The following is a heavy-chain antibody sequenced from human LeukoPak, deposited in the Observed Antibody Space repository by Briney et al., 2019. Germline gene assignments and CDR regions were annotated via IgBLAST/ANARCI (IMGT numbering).Heavy chain of an antibody. CDR2: IWYDGSNK. J-gene: IGHJ6*02. Sequence: GMSLRLSCAASGFPFSSFAMHWVRQAPGKGLEWVAVIWYDGSNKYYADSVKGRFTISRDNSKNTLYLQMNSLRAEDTAVYYCARCQRYYDILTGYNYYYYGMDVWGQGTTVTVSS. CDR1: GFPFSSFA. CDR3: ARCQRYYDILTGYNYYYYGMDV. D-gene: IGHD3-9*01. V-gene: IGHV3-33*08.